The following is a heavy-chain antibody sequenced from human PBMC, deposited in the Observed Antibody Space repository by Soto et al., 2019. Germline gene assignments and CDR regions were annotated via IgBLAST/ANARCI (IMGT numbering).Heavy chain of an antibody. CDR1: GGTFSSYT. CDR2: IMPIFGTA. J-gene: IGHJ3*02. V-gene: IGHV1-69*01. Sequence: QVLLVQSGAEVKKPGSSVKVTCKASGGTFSSYTISWVRQAPGQGIEYMGGIMPIFGTATYTQSFQDRVTITADESTSTVYMELRSLTSDDTAVYYCTRGVTANYMGGDAFEIWGQGTMVTVSS. CDR3: TRGVTANYMGGDAFEI. D-gene: IGHD3-16*01.